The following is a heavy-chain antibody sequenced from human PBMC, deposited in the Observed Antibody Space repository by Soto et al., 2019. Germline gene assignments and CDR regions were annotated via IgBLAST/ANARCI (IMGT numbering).Heavy chain of an antibody. CDR3: ARDRLGDRNYYYYGMDV. Sequence: SETLSLTCTVSGPSISSYYWSSIRQPPGKGLEWIGYIYYSGSTNCNPSLKSRVTISVDTSKNQCTLKLSSVTAADTAVYYCARDRLGDRNYYYYGMDVWAQGTTVTVS. CDR1: GPSISSYY. J-gene: IGHJ6*02. CDR2: IYYSGST. V-gene: IGHV4-59*01. D-gene: IGHD4-17*01.